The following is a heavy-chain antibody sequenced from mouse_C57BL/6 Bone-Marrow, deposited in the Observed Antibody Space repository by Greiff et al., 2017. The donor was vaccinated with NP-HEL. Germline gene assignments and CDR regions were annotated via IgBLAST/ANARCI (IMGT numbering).Heavy chain of an antibody. D-gene: IGHD2-4*01. J-gene: IGHJ3*01. CDR3: ARHEDYPYDYSAWFAY. Sequence: EVKLLESGGGLVQPGGSLKLSCAASGFTFSDYYMYWVRQTPEKRLEWVAYISNGGGSTYYPDTVKGRFTISRDNAKKTLYLQMSRLKSEDTAMYYCARHEDYPYDYSAWFAYWGQGTLVTVSA. CDR1: GFTFSDYY. V-gene: IGHV5-12*01. CDR2: ISNGGGST.